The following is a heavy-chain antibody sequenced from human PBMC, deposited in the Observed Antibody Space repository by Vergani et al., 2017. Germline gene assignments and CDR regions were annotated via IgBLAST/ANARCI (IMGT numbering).Heavy chain of an antibody. D-gene: IGHD1-1*01. CDR3: ARVERDRTPREGWYFDL. V-gene: IGHV4-39*01. CDR1: GGSISSSSYY. Sequence: QLQLQESGPGLVKPSETLSLTCTVSGGSISSSSYYWGWIRQPPGKGLEWIGSIYYSGSTYYNPSLKSRVTISVDTAKNQFSLKLSSVTAADTAVYYCARVERDRTPREGWYFDLWGRGTLVTVSS. J-gene: IGHJ2*01. CDR2: IYYSGST.